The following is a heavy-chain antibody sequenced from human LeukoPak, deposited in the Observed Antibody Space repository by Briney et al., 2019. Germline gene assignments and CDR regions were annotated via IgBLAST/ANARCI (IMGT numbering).Heavy chain of an antibody. Sequence: PGGSLRLSCAASGFTFSSYPMSWVRQAPGKGLEWVSGISGSDGSTYYADSVKGRFTISRDKSKNTLYLQMNSLRAEDTAIYSCAKDALARSGGYFDYWGLGTLVTVSS. J-gene: IGHJ4*02. CDR1: GFTFSSYP. CDR3: AKDALARSGGYFDY. D-gene: IGHD3-16*01. CDR2: ISGSDGST. V-gene: IGHV3-23*01.